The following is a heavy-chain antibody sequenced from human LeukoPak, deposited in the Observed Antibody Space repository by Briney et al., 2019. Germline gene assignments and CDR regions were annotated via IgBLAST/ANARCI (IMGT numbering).Heavy chain of an antibody. Sequence: SETLSLTCTVSGGSISSGDYYWSWIRQPPGKGLEWIGYIYYSGSTYYNPSLKSRVTISVDTSKNQFSLKLSSVTAADTAVYYCARASNSYYFDYWGQGTLVTVSS. CDR3: ARASNSYYFDY. V-gene: IGHV4-30-4*01. D-gene: IGHD4-23*01. J-gene: IGHJ4*02. CDR1: GGSISSGDYY. CDR2: IYYSGST.